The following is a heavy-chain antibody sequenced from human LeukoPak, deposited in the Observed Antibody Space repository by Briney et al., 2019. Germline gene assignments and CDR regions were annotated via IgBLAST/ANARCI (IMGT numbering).Heavy chain of an antibody. CDR1: GFTFTNHW. J-gene: IGHJ4*02. CDR3: GRVAVLGSGSIVY. D-gene: IGHD3-10*01. CDR2: IRPDGVET. Sequence: LGGSLRLSCAASGFTFTNHWMHWVRQVPGKGLVWVSRIRPDGVETNHADSVKGRFTTSRDNAKNILYLQMNSLGVEDTAVYHCGRVAVLGSGSIVYWGQGVLVTVSS. V-gene: IGHV3-74*01.